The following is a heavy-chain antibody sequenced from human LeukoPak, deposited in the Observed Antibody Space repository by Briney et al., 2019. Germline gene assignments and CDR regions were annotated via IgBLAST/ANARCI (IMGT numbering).Heavy chain of an antibody. J-gene: IGHJ6*03. CDR2: IYYSGST. V-gene: IGHV4-39*07. CDR3: ARGPYYAYYYYMDV. Sequence: SETLSLTCTVSGGSISSSSYYWGWIRQPPGKGLEWIGSIYYSGSTYYNPSLKSRVTISVDTSKNQFSLKLSSVTAADTAVYYCARGPYYAYYYYMDVWGKGTTVTVSS. D-gene: IGHD3-22*01. CDR1: GGSISSSSYY.